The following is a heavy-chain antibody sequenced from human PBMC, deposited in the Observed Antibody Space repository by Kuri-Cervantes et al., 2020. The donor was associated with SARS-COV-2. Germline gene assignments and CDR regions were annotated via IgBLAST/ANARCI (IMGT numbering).Heavy chain of an antibody. CDR1: GGSFSGYY. CDR3: ARHCIAAAGTPFDY. D-gene: IGHD6-13*01. CDR2: INHSGST. J-gene: IGHJ4*02. Sequence: SQTLSLTCAVYGGSFSGYYWSWIRQPPGKGLEWIGEINHSGSTNYNPSLKSRVTISVDTSKNQFSLKLSSVTAADTAVYYCARHCIAAAGTPFDYWGQGTLVTVSS. V-gene: IGHV4-34*01.